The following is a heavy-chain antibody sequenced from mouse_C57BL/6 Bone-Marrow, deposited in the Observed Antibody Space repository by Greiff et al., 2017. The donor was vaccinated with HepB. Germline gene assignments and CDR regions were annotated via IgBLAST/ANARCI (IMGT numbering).Heavy chain of an antibody. J-gene: IGHJ2*01. Sequence: VQLQQPGAELVKPGASVKLSCKASGYTFTSYWMHWVKQRPGQGLEWIGMIHPNSGSTNYNEKFKSKATLTVDKSSSTAYMQLSSLTSEDSAVYYCARVGADGSYSFDYWGQGTTLTVSS. CDR2: IHPNSGST. V-gene: IGHV1-64*01. D-gene: IGHD2-3*01. CDR1: GYTFTSYW. CDR3: ARVGADGSYSFDY.